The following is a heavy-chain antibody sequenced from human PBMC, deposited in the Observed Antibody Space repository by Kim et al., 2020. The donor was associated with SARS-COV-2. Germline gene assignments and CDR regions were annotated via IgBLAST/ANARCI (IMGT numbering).Heavy chain of an antibody. Sequence: QKFKGRFTITADESTSTAYMELSSLRSEDTAVYYCARALSGYSSSYNFDYWGQGTLVTVSS. J-gene: IGHJ4*02. D-gene: IGHD6-6*01. V-gene: IGHV1-69*01. CDR3: ARALSGYSSSYNFDY.